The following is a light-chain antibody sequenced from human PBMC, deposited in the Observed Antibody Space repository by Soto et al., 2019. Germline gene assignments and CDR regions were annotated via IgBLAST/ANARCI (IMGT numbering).Light chain of an antibody. CDR2: GAS. CDR1: QSVTSNQ. J-gene: IGKJ2*01. V-gene: IGKV3-20*01. Sequence: EIVLTQSPGTLSLSPGERATLSCRASQSVTSNQLAWYQQKPGQAPRLLIYGASIRAPGIPDRFSGSGSGTDFTLIISRLEPEDFAVYYCQQYGSSPNTFGQGTRLEIK. CDR3: QQYGSSPNT.